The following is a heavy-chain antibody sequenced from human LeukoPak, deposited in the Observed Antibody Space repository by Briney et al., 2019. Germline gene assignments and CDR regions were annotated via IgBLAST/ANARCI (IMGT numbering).Heavy chain of an antibody. J-gene: IGHJ4*02. CDR3: AKYTNYYGSGSSSDY. CDR1: GFTFSSYG. D-gene: IGHD3-10*01. V-gene: IGHV3-23*01. Sequence: PGGTLRLSCAASGFTFSSYGMSWVRQAPGKGLEWVSAISGSGGSTYYADSVKGRFTISRDNSKNTLYLQMNSLRAEDTAVYYCAKYTNYYGSGSSSDYWGQGTLVTVSS. CDR2: ISGSGGST.